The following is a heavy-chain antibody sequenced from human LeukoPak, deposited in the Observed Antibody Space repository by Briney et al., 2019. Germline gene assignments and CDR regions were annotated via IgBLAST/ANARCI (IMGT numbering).Heavy chain of an antibody. Sequence: GASVKVSCKASGYPFISYALSWVRQAPGQGLEWMGWINTNTGKSTFAQGFTGRFDFSLDTSVSTTFLQISNLKAEDTAVYYCARERIGASDFDSWGQGTLVTVSS. CDR2: INTNTGKS. D-gene: IGHD3-16*02. J-gene: IGHJ4*02. V-gene: IGHV7-4-1*02. CDR1: GYPFISYA. CDR3: ARERIGASDFDS.